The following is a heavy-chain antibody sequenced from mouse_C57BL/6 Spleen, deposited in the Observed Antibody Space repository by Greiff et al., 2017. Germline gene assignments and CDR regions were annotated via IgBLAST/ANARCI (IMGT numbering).Heavy chain of an antibody. Sequence: EVQLVESGGGLVQPGGSLTLTCAASGFTFSDYVLAWVRQAPRKGPEWVAFISNLAYSLFYAAPVPGRFTTSRENAKNNLYLEMSSLRSEDTAMYYCARLYGKRYFDVWGTGTTVTVSS. CDR3: ARLYGKRYFDV. D-gene: IGHD2-1*01. J-gene: IGHJ1*03. CDR2: ISNLAYSL. V-gene: IGHV5-15*01. CDR1: GFTFSDYV.